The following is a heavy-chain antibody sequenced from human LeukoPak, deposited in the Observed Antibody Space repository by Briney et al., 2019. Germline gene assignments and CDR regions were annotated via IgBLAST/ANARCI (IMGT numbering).Heavy chain of an antibody. V-gene: IGHV3-20*03. D-gene: IGHD3-22*01. Sequence: GGSLRPSLGALGFPFEDFGMGGVPQAPGKGLGGGLGINWKGGSTGYADSVKGRFAISRDNAKNSLYLQMNSLRAEDTALYYCARGVNYYDSSGGDYYYYYMDVWGKGTTVTVSS. CDR2: INWKGGST. CDR1: GFPFEDFG. J-gene: IGHJ6*03. CDR3: ARGVNYYDSSGGDYYYYYMDV.